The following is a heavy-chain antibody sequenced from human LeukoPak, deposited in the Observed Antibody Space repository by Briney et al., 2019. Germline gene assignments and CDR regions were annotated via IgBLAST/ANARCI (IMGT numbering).Heavy chain of an antibody. D-gene: IGHD2-15*01. J-gene: IGHJ4*02. V-gene: IGHV3-21*01. CDR3: ARDLCSGGSCYSGGYGY. CDR1: GFTFSSYS. Sequence: GGSLRLSCAASGFTFSSYSMNWVRQSQGKGLEWVSSISSSSSYIYYADSVKGRFTISRDNAKNSLYLQMNSLRAADTAVYYCARDLCSGGSCYSGGYGYWGQGALVTVSS. CDR2: ISSSSSYI.